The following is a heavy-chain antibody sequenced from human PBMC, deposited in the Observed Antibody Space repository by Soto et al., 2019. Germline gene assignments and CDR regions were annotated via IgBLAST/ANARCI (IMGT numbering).Heavy chain of an antibody. CDR3: VREGDSSDWFGCWFDS. CDR1: GGSLTNLY. CDR2: IYYSGTT. V-gene: IGHV4-59*11. D-gene: IGHD6-19*01. J-gene: IGHJ5*01. Sequence: QVQLQESGPGLLKPSETLSLNCTVSGGSLTNLYWSWIRQSPGKGLEWIGFIYYSGTTNYNPSLKSRVTISIDTSKNQSSLKLKSVTAADTAVYYCVREGDSSDWFGCWFDSWGQGALVTVSS.